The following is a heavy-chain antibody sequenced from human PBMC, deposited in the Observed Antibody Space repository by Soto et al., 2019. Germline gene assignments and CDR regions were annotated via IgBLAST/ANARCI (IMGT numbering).Heavy chain of an antibody. D-gene: IGHD5-18*01. CDR2: IYPGDSDT. CDR1: GYSFTSYW. Sequence: GESLKISCKGSGYSFTSYWIGWVRQMPGKGLEWMGIIYPGDSDTRYSPSFQGQVTISADKSISTAYLPWRSLKASDTAMYYCPRPTRYTAMVYDASDIWGRGTMVTVSS. J-gene: IGHJ3*02. V-gene: IGHV5-51*01. CDR3: PRPTRYTAMVYDASDI.